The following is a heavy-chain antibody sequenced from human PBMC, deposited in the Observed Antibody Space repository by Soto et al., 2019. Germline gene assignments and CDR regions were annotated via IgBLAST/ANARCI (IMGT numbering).Heavy chain of an antibody. CDR1: GGSISSSSYY. V-gene: IGHV4-39*02. J-gene: IGHJ3*02. D-gene: IGHD3-10*01. Sequence: PSETLSLTCTVSGGSISSSSYYWGWIRQPPGTGLEWIGTISYSGSTYYNPSLKSRVTMSGDTSKNQFSLKLSSVTAADTAVYYCARDYYGSGGDAFDIWGQGTMVTVSS. CDR2: ISYSGST. CDR3: ARDYYGSGGDAFDI.